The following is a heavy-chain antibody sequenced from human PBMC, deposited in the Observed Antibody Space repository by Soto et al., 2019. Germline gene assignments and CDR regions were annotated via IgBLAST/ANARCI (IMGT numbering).Heavy chain of an antibody. CDR1: GGSISSSNW. J-gene: IGHJ6*02. CDR3: ARDFIAAAGTVYYYGMDV. Sequence: PSETLSLTCAVSGGSISSSNWWSWVRQPPGKGLEWIGEIYHSGSTNYNPSLKSRVTISVDKSKNQFSLKLSSVTAADTAVYYCARDFIAAAGTVYYYGMDVWGQGTTVTVS. D-gene: IGHD6-13*01. V-gene: IGHV4-4*02. CDR2: IYHSGST.